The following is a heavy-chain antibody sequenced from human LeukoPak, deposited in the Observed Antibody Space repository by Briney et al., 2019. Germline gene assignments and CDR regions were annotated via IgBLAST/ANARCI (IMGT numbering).Heavy chain of an antibody. CDR1: GGSFGGYY. CDR2: INHSGST. J-gene: IGHJ4*02. V-gene: IGHV4-34*01. Sequence: SETLSLTCAVYGGSFGGYYWSWIRQPPGKGLEWIGEINHSGSTNYNPSLKSRVTISVDTSKNQFSLKLNSVTAADTAVYYCARLRGYSGGEIRFFDYWGQGTLVTVSS. CDR3: ARLRGYSGGEIRFFDY. D-gene: IGHD5-12*01.